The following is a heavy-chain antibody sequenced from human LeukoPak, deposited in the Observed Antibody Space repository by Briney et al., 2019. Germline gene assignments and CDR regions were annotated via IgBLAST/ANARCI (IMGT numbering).Heavy chain of an antibody. D-gene: IGHD3-3*01. J-gene: IGHJ6*03. CDR3: ARDRRAPYYGFRSGYIDHYYMDV. V-gene: IGHV3-7*01. CDR2: IKQDGSEK. Sequence: GGSLRLPCAASGFTFSSYWMSWVRQAPGKGLEWVANIKQDGSEKYYVDSVKGRFTISRDNAKNSLYLQINSLRAEDTAVYYCARDRRAPYYGFRSGYIDHYYMDVWGQGTPVTVSS. CDR1: GFTFSSYW.